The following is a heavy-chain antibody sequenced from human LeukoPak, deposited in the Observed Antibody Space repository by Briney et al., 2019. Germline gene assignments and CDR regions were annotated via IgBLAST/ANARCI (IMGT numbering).Heavy chain of an antibody. CDR1: GFTFSNYA. V-gene: IGHV3-23*01. D-gene: IGHD6-19*01. Sequence: GGSLRLSCAASGFTFSNYAMSWVRQAPGKGLEWVSTISGSGVSTYYADSVKGLFTISRDNSKNTLYPQMNSLRAEDTAVYYCVPKQQWLAGIDYWGQGTLVTVSS. CDR3: VPKQQWLAGIDY. J-gene: IGHJ4*02. CDR2: ISGSGVST.